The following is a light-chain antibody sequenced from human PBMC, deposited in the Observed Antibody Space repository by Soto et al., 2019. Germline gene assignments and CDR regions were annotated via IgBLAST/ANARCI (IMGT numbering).Light chain of an antibody. CDR1: QSIGKSY. CDR2: GAS. V-gene: IGKV3-20*01. Sequence: ETVLTQSPGTVSLSPGESAALSCRASQSIGKSYLAWFQHKPGQAPRLLIYGASTRATGIPDRFRGSGSGTDFTLTVSRLESEDFAVYYCQQYGSSPTFGQGTKVDIK. CDR3: QQYGSSPT. J-gene: IGKJ1*01.